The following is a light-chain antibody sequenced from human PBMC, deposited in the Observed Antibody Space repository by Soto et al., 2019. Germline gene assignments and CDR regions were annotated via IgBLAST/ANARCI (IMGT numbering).Light chain of an antibody. CDR1: QSVSSY. Sequence: EIVLTQSPATLSLSPGERATLSCRASQSVSSYLAWYQQKPGQAPGLLIYDASNRATGIPARFSGSGSGTDFTLTISSLEPEDFAVYYCQQRSNWRGTFGQGTKLEIK. V-gene: IGKV3-11*01. CDR3: QQRSNWRGT. J-gene: IGKJ2*01. CDR2: DAS.